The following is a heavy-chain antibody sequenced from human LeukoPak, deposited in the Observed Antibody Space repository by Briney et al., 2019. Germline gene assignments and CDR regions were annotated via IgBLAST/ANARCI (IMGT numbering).Heavy chain of an antibody. CDR3: ARAQWVFDAFDI. CDR1: GGSFSGYY. CDR2: INHSGST. D-gene: IGHD1-26*01. V-gene: IGHV4-34*01. Sequence: SETLSLSCAVYGGSFSGYYWSWIRQPPGKGLEWIGEINHSGSTNYNPSLKSRVTISVDTSKNQFSLKLSSVTAADTAVYYCARAQWVFDAFDIWGQGTMVTVSS. J-gene: IGHJ3*02.